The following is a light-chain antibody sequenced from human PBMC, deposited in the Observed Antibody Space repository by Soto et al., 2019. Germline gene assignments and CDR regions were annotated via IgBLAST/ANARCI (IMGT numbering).Light chain of an antibody. CDR1: RSVSSY. CDR2: GAS. J-gene: IGKJ5*01. V-gene: IGKV3-20*01. Sequence: EIVLTQSPATLSLSPGERATLSCRASRSVSSYLAWYQQKPGQAPRLLIYGASSRATGIPDRFSGTGSETDFTLTINRLEPEDFAVYYCQQYENSPITFGQGTRLEIK. CDR3: QQYENSPIT.